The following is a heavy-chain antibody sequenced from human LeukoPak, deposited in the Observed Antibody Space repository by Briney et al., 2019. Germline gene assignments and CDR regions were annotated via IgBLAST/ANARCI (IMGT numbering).Heavy chain of an antibody. V-gene: IGHV4-59*01. D-gene: IGHD5-18*01. CDR3: ARGKDTAMVSNYYYGMDV. Sequence: PSETLSLTCTVSGGSISSYHWSWVRQPPGKGLEWIGHIYYSGNTNYNPSLKSRVTISVVTSKNQFSLKLNSVTAADTAVYYCARGKDTAMVSNYYYGMDVWGQGTTVTVSS. CDR1: GGSISSYH. CDR2: IYYSGNT. J-gene: IGHJ6*02.